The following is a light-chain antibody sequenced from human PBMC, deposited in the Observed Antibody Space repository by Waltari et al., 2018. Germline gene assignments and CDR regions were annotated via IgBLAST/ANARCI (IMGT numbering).Light chain of an antibody. CDR1: QGITSY. J-gene: IGKJ2*02. CDR2: VAS. Sequence: AIRMTQSPSSLSASTGDRVTITCRACQGITSYLTWYQQKPGKAPKLLIYVASTVQSGVPSRFSGSGSGTEFTLTISSLQAEDFATYYCQQYYSYPRTFGQGTKLEIK. V-gene: IGKV1-8*01. CDR3: QQYYSYPRT.